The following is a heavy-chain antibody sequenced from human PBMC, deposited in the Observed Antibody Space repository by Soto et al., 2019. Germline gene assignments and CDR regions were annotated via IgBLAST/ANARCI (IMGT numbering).Heavy chain of an antibody. CDR2: IKSKTDGGTT. J-gene: IGHJ4*02. Sequence: GGSLRLSCAASGFTFSNAWMSWVRQAPGKGLEWVGRIKSKTDGGTTDYAAHVKGRFTISRDDSKNTLYLQMNSLKTEDTAVYYCTTEGGHSYGFDYWGQGTLVTVSS. V-gene: IGHV3-15*01. CDR1: GFTFSNAW. CDR3: TTEGGHSYGFDY. D-gene: IGHD5-18*01.